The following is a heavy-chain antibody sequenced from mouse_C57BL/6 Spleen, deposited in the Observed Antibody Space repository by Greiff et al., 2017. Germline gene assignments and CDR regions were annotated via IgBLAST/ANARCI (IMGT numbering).Heavy chain of an antibody. CDR1: GYTFTSYW. J-gene: IGHJ3*01. D-gene: IGHD3-2*02. CDR3: ASSDSSGPWFAY. Sequence: VQLQQPGAELVKPGASVKMSCKASGYTFTSYWITWVKQRPGQGLEWIGDIYPGSGSTNYNEKFKSKATLTVDTSSSTAYMQLSSLTSEDSAVYYCASSDSSGPWFAYWGQGTLVTVSA. CDR2: IYPGSGST. V-gene: IGHV1-55*01.